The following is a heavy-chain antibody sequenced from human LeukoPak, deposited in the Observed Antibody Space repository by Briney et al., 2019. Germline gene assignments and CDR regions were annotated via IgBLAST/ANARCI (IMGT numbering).Heavy chain of an antibody. Sequence: PGGSLRLSRAASGFTFSSYSMNWVRQAPGKGLEWVAVIWYGGSNKYYADSVKGRFTISRDNSKNTLYLQMNSLRAEDTAVYYCTSCYSWGQGTLVTVSS. CDR3: TSCYS. D-gene: IGHD2-2*02. CDR2: IWYGGSNK. J-gene: IGHJ4*02. CDR1: GFTFSSYS. V-gene: IGHV3-33*08.